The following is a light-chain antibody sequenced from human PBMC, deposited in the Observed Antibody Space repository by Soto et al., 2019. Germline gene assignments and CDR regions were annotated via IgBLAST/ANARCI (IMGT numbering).Light chain of an antibody. J-gene: IGKJ4*01. CDR3: QQYNNWPVT. Sequence: EIVLTQSPATLSLSPGGRATLSCRASQSVSLSLAWYQQKPGQAPRLLIYGASTRPTGIPDRFSGSGSGTEFTLTISGLQSEDFATYYCQQYNNWPVTFGGGTKVDI. V-gene: IGKV3D-15*01. CDR1: QSVSLS. CDR2: GAS.